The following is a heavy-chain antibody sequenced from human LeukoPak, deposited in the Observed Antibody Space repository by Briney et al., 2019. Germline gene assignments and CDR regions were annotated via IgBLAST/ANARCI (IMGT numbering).Heavy chain of an antibody. CDR1: GFTLSTYA. J-gene: IGHJ5*02. D-gene: IGHD3-10*01. CDR3: AKDLMRDRWFGES. V-gene: IGHV3-23*01. Sequence: PGGSLRLSCAASGFTLSTYAMSWVRQTPGKGLEWVAATSSSDAGTYHADSVRGRFTISRDNSKNTLYLQMNSLRPEDTAMYYCAKDLMRDRWFGESWGQGTLVTVSS. CDR2: TSSSDAGT.